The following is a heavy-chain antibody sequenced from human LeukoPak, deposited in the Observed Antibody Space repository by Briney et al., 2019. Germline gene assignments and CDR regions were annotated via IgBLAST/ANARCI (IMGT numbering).Heavy chain of an antibody. Sequence: ASVKVSCKASGYTFTSYGISWVRQAPGQGLEWMGWISAYNGNTNYAQKLQGRVTMTTDTSTSTAYMELRSLRSDDTAVYYCARDSGYSSSSDGNYFDYWGQGTLVTVSS. D-gene: IGHD6-6*01. CDR2: ISAYNGNT. CDR1: GYTFTSYG. CDR3: ARDSGYSSSSDGNYFDY. V-gene: IGHV1-18*01. J-gene: IGHJ4*02.